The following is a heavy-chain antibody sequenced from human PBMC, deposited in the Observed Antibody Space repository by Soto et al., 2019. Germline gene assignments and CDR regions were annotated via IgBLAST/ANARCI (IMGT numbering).Heavy chain of an antibody. J-gene: IGHJ4*02. CDR2: IYHTGVT. CDR1: GASITTYY. Sequence: SEALSLTCTVSGASITTYYWSWFRQPPGQGLESLGYIYHTGVTNSNPSLRGRLSISIDTAKNQFSLKLSSVTSADTAIYYCARTARVPDFWGPGILVTVSS. V-gene: IGHV4-59*01. CDR3: ARTARVPDF. D-gene: IGHD2-2*01.